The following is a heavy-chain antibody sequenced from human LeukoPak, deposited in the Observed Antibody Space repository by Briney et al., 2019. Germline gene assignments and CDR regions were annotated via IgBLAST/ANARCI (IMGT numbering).Heavy chain of an antibody. CDR3: ARVIAAAGTFCFDY. V-gene: IGHV1-2*02. CDR2: INPNSCCT. CDR1: GYTFTSYY. Sequence: ASVNVSFKSSGYTFTSYYMHLVRQAPGQGLEWMGLINPNSCCTNYAQKYQLRVTMTIDTAISTTYMELSRLRPDDTAVYYCARVIAAAGTFCFDYWGQGTLVTVSS. J-gene: IGHJ4*02. D-gene: IGHD6-13*01.